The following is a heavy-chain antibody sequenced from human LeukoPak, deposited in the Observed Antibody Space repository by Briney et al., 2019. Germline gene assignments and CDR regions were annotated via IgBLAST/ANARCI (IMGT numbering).Heavy chain of an antibody. J-gene: IGHJ4*02. CDR2: MFYRGST. CDR3: VRRGGWGGAASLIDF. D-gene: IGHD2-15*01. Sequence: SETLSLTCTVSGVSISTSTHYWAWIRQPPGKGLKWIGSMFYRGSTYYNASLKGRVTLSVDTSSNQFSLKLSSVTASDTAIFYCVRRGGWGGAASLIDFWGQGTLVTVSS. V-gene: IGHV4-39*01. CDR1: GVSISTSTHY.